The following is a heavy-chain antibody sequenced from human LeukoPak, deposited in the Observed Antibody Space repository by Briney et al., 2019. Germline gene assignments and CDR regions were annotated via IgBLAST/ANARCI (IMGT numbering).Heavy chain of an antibody. V-gene: IGHV1-2*02. Sequence: ASVKVSCKASGYTFTGYYMHWVRQAPGQGLEWMGWINPNSGGTNYAQKFQGRVTMTRDTSISTAYMELSRLRSDDTAVYYCARDQDCSSTSCYYYYYYGMDVWGQGTTATVSS. D-gene: IGHD2-2*01. CDR1: GYTFTGYY. CDR2: INPNSGGT. CDR3: ARDQDCSSTSCYYYYYYGMDV. J-gene: IGHJ6*02.